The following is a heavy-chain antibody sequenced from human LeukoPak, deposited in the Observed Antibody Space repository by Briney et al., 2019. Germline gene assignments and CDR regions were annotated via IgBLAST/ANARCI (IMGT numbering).Heavy chain of an antibody. CDR1: GFTFSSYS. J-gene: IGHJ3*02. Sequence: PGGSLRLSCAASGFTFSSYSMNWVRQAPGKGLEWVSSISSSSSYIYYADSVKGRFTISRDNAKNSLYLQMNSLRAEDTAVYYCASITMVRGVIIPAFDIWGQGTMVTVSS. D-gene: IGHD3-10*01. CDR3: ASITMVRGVIIPAFDI. V-gene: IGHV3-21*04. CDR2: ISSSSSYI.